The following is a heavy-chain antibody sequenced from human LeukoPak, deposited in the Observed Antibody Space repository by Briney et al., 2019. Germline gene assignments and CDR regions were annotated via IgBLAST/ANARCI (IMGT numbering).Heavy chain of an antibody. CDR1: GYTLTELS. Sequence: SVKVSCKVSGYTLTELSMHWVRQAPGQGLEWMGGIIPIFGTANYAQKFQGRVTITADESTSTAYMELSSLRSEDTAVYYCVVARDGYNYDFDYWGQGTLVTVSS. CDR3: VVARDGYNYDFDY. V-gene: IGHV1-69*13. D-gene: IGHD5-24*01. CDR2: IIPIFGTA. J-gene: IGHJ4*02.